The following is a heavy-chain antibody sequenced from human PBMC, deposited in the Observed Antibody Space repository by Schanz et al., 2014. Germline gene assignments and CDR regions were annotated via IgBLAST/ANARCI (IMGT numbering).Heavy chain of an antibody. CDR2: MNPNSGNT. CDR1: GYNITSND. J-gene: IGHJ6*03. CDR3: ARLGTGMAVAGSVIDSYYYYMDV. V-gene: IGHV1-8*01. Sequence: QVQLVQSWAEVKGPGASVKVSCKASGYNITSNDVTWVRQATGQGLEWMGWMNPNSGNTGYAQKFQGRVTMTRNTSISTAYMELSSLRSEDTAVYYCARLGTGMAVAGSVIDSYYYYMDVWGQGTTVTVSS. D-gene: IGHD6-19*01.